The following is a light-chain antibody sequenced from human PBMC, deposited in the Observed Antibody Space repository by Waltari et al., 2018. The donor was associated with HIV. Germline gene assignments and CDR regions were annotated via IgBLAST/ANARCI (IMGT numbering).Light chain of an antibody. CDR1: SSDVGSYNL. CDR3: CSYASYSTFHVV. Sequence: QSALTQPASVSGSPGQSIAISCTGASSDVGSYNLVSCYQQHPGKAPKLMIYAVTKRPSGVSDRFSGSKSGNTASLTISGLQAEDEADYYCCSYASYSTFHVVFGGGTKLTVL. V-gene: IGLV2-23*02. J-gene: IGLJ2*01. CDR2: AVT.